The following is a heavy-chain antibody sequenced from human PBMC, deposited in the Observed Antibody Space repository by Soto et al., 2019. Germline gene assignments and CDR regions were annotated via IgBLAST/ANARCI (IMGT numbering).Heavy chain of an antibody. CDR2: IYYSGST. V-gene: IGHV4-30-4*01. CDR1: GGSISSGDYY. CDR3: AIRPYYYDSSGYYSGHFDY. Sequence: QVQLQESGPGLVKPSQTLSLTCTVSGGSISSGDYYWSWIRQPPGKGLEWIGYIYYSGSTYYNPSLKSRVTISVDTSKNQFSLKLSSVTAADTAVYYCAIRPYYYDSSGYYSGHFDYWGQGTQVTVSS. D-gene: IGHD3-22*01. J-gene: IGHJ4*02.